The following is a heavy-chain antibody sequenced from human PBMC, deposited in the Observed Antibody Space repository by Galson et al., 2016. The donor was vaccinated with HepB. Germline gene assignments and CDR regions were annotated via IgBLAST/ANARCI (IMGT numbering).Heavy chain of an antibody. CDR1: GFTFNIYS. Sequence: SLRLSCAASGFTFNIYSINWVRQAPGKGLEWVSSSSSSRTYVYYADSVKGRFTISRDNANNSVFLQMNSLAGEDTAVYYCARSIRNHVYSNGMDVWGNGTTVTGSS. CDR2: SSSSRTYV. J-gene: IGHJ6*04. V-gene: IGHV3-21*01. CDR3: ARSIRNHVYSNGMDV. D-gene: IGHD5/OR15-5a*01.